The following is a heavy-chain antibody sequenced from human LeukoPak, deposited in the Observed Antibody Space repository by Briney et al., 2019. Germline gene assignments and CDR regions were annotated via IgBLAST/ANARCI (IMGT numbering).Heavy chain of an antibody. V-gene: IGHV4-38-2*01. Sequence: SETLSLTCAAYGGSFSGYYWGWIRQPPGKGLEWIGSIYHSGSTYYNPSLKSRVTISVDTSKNQFSLKLSSVTAADTAVYYCARTGYCSGGSCFLLLYWGQGTLVTVSS. J-gene: IGHJ4*02. CDR1: GGSFSGYY. CDR2: IYHSGST. D-gene: IGHD2-15*01. CDR3: ARTGYCSGGSCFLLLY.